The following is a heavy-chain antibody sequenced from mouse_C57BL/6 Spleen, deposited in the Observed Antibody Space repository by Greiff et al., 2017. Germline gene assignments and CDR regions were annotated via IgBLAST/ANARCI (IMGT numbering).Heavy chain of an antibody. Sequence: VKLQESGPELVKPGASVKISCKASGYAFSSSWMNWVKQRPGKGLEWIGRIYPGDGDTNYNGKFKGKATLTADKSSSTAYMQLSSLTSEDSAVYYCARGDCGAMDYWGQGTSVTVSS. CDR2: IYPGDGDT. CDR1: GYAFSSSW. V-gene: IGHV1-82*01. J-gene: IGHJ4*01. CDR3: ARGDCGAMDY.